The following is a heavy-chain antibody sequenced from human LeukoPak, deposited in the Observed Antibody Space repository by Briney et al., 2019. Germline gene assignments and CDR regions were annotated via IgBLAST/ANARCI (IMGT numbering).Heavy chain of an antibody. CDR3: ASSDEEQYQLLPLGY. CDR1: GFTFSSYG. CDR2: IWYDGSNK. D-gene: IGHD2-2*01. Sequence: GGSLRLSCAASGFTFSSYGMHWVRQAPGKGLEWVAVIWYDGSNKYYADSVKGRFTISRDNSKNTLYLQMNSLRAEDTAVYYCASSDEEQYQLLPLGYRGQGTLVTVSS. J-gene: IGHJ4*02. V-gene: IGHV3-33*01.